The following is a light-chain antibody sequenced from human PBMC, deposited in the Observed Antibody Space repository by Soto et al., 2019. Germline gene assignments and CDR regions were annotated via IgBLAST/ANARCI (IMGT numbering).Light chain of an antibody. CDR1: SSDVGRYNY. V-gene: IGLV2-8*01. CDR2: EVS. Sequence: QSVLTQPPSASGSPGQSVTISCTGTSSDVGRYNYVSWYQQHPGKAPKLIIYEVSKRLSGVPDRFSGSKSGNTASLTVSGLQADAEAVYHCSSYAGSNNLVLFGGGTKVTVL. J-gene: IGLJ2*01. CDR3: SSYAGSNNLVL.